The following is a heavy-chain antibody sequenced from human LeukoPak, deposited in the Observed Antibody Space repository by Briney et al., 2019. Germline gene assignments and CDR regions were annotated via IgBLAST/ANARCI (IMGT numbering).Heavy chain of an antibody. CDR1: GFTFSTYA. Sequence: GGSLTLSCVASGFTFSTYAMSWVREAPARGLEWVSSLRGNGDTFYAESVKGRFTLSRGESRNMVFLHLNKLRVEDTAIYYCAKASWVSNVDAVLWGQGTVVTVSS. J-gene: IGHJ4*02. D-gene: IGHD1-1*01. CDR2: LRGNGDT. CDR3: AKASWVSNVDAVL. V-gene: IGHV3-23*01.